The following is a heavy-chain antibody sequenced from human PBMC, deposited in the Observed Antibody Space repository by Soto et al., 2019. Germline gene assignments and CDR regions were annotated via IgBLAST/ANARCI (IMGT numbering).Heavy chain of an antibody. CDR2: IGGSGGST. J-gene: IGHJ6*02. D-gene: IGHD3-22*01. Sequence: LRLSCAASGFTFSSYAMSWVRQAPGKGLEWVSAIGGSGGSTYYADSVKGRFTISRDNSKNTLYLQMNSLRAEDTAVYYCAKSDYYDTSGYSPQGMDVWGQGTTVTVSS. V-gene: IGHV3-23*01. CDR3: AKSDYYDTSGYSPQGMDV. CDR1: GFTFSSYA.